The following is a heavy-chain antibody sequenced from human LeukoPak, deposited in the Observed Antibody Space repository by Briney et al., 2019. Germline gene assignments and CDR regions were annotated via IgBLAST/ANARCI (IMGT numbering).Heavy chain of an antibody. J-gene: IGHJ4*02. CDR3: ASQGVVATIVDY. CDR1: GFTFSSYS. Sequence: GGSLRLSCAASGFTFSSYSMNWVRQAPGKGLEWVSSISSSSSYIYYADSVKGRFTISRDNAKNSLYLQMNSLRAEDTAVYYCASQGVVATIVDYWGQGTLVTVSS. CDR2: ISSSSSYI. V-gene: IGHV3-21*01. D-gene: IGHD5-12*01.